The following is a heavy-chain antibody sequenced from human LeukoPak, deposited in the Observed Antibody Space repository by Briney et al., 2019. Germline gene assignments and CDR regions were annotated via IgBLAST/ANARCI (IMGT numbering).Heavy chain of an antibody. CDR1: GGSFSGYY. D-gene: IGHD1-1*01. CDR2: IYYSGST. Sequence: SETLSLTCAVYGGSFSGYYWSWIRQPPGKGLEWIGSIYYSGSTNYNPSLKSRVTISVDTSKNQFSLKLSSVTAADTAGYYCARRPTNYGVDVWGQGTTVTVSS. V-gene: IGHV4-34*01. J-gene: IGHJ6*02. CDR3: ARRPTNYGVDV.